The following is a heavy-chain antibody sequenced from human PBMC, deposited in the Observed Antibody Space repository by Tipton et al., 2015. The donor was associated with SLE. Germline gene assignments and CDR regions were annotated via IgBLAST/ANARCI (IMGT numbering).Heavy chain of an antibody. Sequence: SLRLSCAASGFTFDDYAMHWVRQVPGKGLEWVSGISWNSESIGYADSVKGRFTISRDNAKKLLYLQMNGLRAEDTGLYYCAKDADSSGKLYYFYYGMDVWGQGTAVTVSS. CDR3: AKDADSSGKLYYFYYGMDV. J-gene: IGHJ6*02. V-gene: IGHV3-9*01. CDR1: GFTFDDYA. CDR2: ISWNSESI. D-gene: IGHD3-22*01.